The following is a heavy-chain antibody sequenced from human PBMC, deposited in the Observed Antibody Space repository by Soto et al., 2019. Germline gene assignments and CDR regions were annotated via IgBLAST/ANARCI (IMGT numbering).Heavy chain of an antibody. Sequence: SVKVSCKASGGTFSSYAISWVRLAPGQGLEWMGGIIPIFGTANYAQKFQGRVTITADESTSTAYMELSSLRSEDTAVYYCARNTDYYDSSGYLSYFDYWGQGTLVTVSS. D-gene: IGHD3-22*01. CDR2: IIPIFGTA. J-gene: IGHJ4*02. CDR1: GGTFSSYA. CDR3: ARNTDYYDSSGYLSYFDY. V-gene: IGHV1-69*13.